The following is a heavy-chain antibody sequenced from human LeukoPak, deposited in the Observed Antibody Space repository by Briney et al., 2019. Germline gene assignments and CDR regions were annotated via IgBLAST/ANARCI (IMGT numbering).Heavy chain of an antibody. CDR1: GFTVSSNY. D-gene: IGHD2-8*01. V-gene: IGHV3-66*01. J-gene: IGHJ4*02. CDR2: IYSGGST. CDR3: ASVLMVYAPREAHYDY. Sequence: SGGSLRLSCAASGFTVSSNYMSWVRQAPGKGLEWVSVIYSGGSTYYADSVKGRFTISRDNSKNTLYLQMNSLRAEDTAVYYCASVLMVYAPREAHYDYWGQGTLVTVSS.